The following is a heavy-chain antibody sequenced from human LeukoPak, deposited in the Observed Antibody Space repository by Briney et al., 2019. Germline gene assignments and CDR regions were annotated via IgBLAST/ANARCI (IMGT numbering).Heavy chain of an antibody. V-gene: IGHV5-10-1*01. D-gene: IGHD1-1*01. J-gene: IGHJ5*02. CDR2: IDPSDSYT. CDR1: GYSFTSYW. CDR3: ASFGCNWKSCKKNWFDP. Sequence: GESLKISCKGSGYSFTSYWISWVRQMPGKGLEWMGRIDPSDSYTNYSPSFQGHVTISADKSISTAYLQWSSLKASDTAMYYCASFGCNWKSCKKNWFDPWGQGTLVTVSS.